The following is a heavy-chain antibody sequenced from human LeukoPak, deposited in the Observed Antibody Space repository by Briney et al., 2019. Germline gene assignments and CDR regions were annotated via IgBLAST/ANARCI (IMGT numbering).Heavy chain of an antibody. CDR1: GFTFSSYA. CDR2: ISYDGSNK. CDR3: AKDLAYSFDS. V-gene: IGHV3-30*04. J-gene: IGHJ4*02. Sequence: PGGSLRLSCAASGFTFSSYAMHWVRQAPGKGLEWVAVISYDGSNKYYADSVKGRFTISRDNWSMLYLQMNSLRAEDTAVYYCAKDLAYSFDSWGQGTLVTVSS.